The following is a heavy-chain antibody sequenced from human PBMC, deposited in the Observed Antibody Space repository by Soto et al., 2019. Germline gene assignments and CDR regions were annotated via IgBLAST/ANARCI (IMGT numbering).Heavy chain of an antibody. Sequence: QVQLVQSGAEVKKPGASVKVSCKASGYTFTSYGISWVRQAPGQALEWMGWISAYNGNTNYAQKRQGRVTMTTDTSSSTAYMELRSLRSDDTAVYYCARGASQYSSGWLFDYWGQGTLVTVSS. CDR1: GYTFTSYG. V-gene: IGHV1-18*01. J-gene: IGHJ4*02. D-gene: IGHD6-19*01. CDR2: ISAYNGNT. CDR3: ARGASQYSSGWLFDY.